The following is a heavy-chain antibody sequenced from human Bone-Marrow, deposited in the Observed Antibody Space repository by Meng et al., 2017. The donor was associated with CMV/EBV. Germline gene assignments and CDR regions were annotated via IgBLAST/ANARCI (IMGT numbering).Heavy chain of an antibody. V-gene: IGHV1-18*01. D-gene: IGHD3-10*01. CDR1: GYIFTSYG. Sequence: SGYIFTSYGTIWVRQAHGQGLEWMGWISANNDNTNYARKFQGRVTMATDTSTSTAYMELRSLRSDDTAVYYCARAGYGSGTYSYYFDYWGQGTLVTVSS. J-gene: IGHJ4*02. CDR2: ISANNDNT. CDR3: ARAGYGSGTYSYYFDY.